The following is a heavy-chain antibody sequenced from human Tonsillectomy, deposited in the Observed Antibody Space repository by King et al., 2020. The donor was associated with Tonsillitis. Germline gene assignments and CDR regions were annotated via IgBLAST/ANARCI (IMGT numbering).Heavy chain of an antibody. V-gene: IGHV1-8*01. D-gene: IGHD2-2*01. Sequence: QLVQSGAEVKKPGASVKVSCKASGYTFTSYDINWVRQATGQGLEWMGWMNPNSGNTGYAQKFQGRVTMTRNTSISTASMELSSLRSEDTAVYYCARGHRYCSSTSCYFWFDPWGQGTLVTVSS. CDR3: ARGHRYCSSTSCYFWFDP. J-gene: IGHJ5*02. CDR1: GYTFTSYD. CDR2: MNPNSGNT.